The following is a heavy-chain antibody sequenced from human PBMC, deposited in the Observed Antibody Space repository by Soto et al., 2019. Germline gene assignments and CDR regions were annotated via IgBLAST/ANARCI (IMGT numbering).Heavy chain of an antibody. CDR2: ISYDGSNK. D-gene: IGHD3-10*01. CDR3: AKDYYCSESWYLDY. CDR1: GFTFSSYG. J-gene: IGHJ4*02. Sequence: QVQLVESGGGVVQPGRSLRLSCAASGFTFSSYGMHWVRQAPGKGLEWGAVISYDGSNKYYADSVKGRFTISRDNSKNTRDLQMNSLRAEDTAEYYGAKDYYCSESWYLDYWGQGSLVTVSS. V-gene: IGHV3-30*18.